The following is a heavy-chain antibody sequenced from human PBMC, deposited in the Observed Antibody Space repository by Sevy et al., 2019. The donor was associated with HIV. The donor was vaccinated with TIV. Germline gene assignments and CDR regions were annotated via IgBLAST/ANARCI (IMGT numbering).Heavy chain of an antibody. Sequence: GGSLRLSCVVSGLTSRTYWMHWVRRAPGKGLEWVASINPDGGESYYVASVKGQFTISRDNTKNSLYLQMNSLRAEDTAVYYCAKTFAIFGVLMSPDFDPWGQGTLVTVSS. D-gene: IGHD3-3*01. V-gene: IGHV3-7*01. CDR3: AKTFAIFGVLMSPDFDP. J-gene: IGHJ5*02. CDR1: GLTSRTYW. CDR2: INPDGGES.